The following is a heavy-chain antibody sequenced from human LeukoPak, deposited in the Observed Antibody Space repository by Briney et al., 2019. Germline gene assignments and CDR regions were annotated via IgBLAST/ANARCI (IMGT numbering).Heavy chain of an antibody. D-gene: IGHD3-16*01. Sequence: PGGSLRLSCAASGFTFSSSWMHWVRQAPGKGLVWVSRITRDGSSTTCADSVKGRFTTSRDNAKNTLYLQMDSLSDDDTAVYYCARDPGYESLSTFWGGMDVWGNGTTVIVSS. CDR1: GFTFSSSW. CDR3: ARDPGYESLSTFWGGMDV. J-gene: IGHJ6*04. V-gene: IGHV3-74*01. CDR2: ITRDGSST.